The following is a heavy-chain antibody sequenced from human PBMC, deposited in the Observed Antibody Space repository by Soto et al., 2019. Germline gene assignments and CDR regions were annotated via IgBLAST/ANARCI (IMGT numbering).Heavy chain of an antibody. J-gene: IGHJ3*02. CDR3: ARGSYAFDI. CDR1: GGSFSGYY. Sequence: QVQLQQWGAGLLKPSETLSLTCAVYGGSFSGYYWSWIRQPPGKGLEWIGEINHSGSTNYNPSLKSRVTISVDTSKNQFSLKLSAVTAADKAVYYCARGSYAFDIWGQGTMVTVSS. CDR2: INHSGST. V-gene: IGHV4-34*01.